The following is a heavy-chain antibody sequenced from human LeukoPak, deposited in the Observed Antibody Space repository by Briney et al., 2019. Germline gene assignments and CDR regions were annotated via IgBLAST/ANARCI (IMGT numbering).Heavy chain of an antibody. Sequence: ASVKVSCKASGYTFTSYDINWVRQATGQGLEWMGWMTPKSGNTGYAQKFQGRVTMTRDTSISTAYMELGSLSSEATAVSYCARVTGSIDYWGQGTLVTVSS. CDR2: MTPKSGNT. V-gene: IGHV1-8*01. D-gene: IGHD1-26*01. CDR3: ARVTGSIDY. J-gene: IGHJ4*02. CDR1: GYTFTSYD.